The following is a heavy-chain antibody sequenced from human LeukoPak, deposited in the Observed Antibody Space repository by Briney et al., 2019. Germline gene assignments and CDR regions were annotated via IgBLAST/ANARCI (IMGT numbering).Heavy chain of an antibody. D-gene: IGHD2-2*01. V-gene: IGHV1-69*13. CDR3: ASLSAQYQLLPILYYYYMDV. Sequence: SVKVSCKASGGTFSSYAISWVRQAPGQGHEWMGGVIPIFGTANYAQKFQGRVTITADESTSTAYMELSSLRSEDTAVYYCASLSAQYQLLPILYYYYMDVWGKGTTVTVSS. J-gene: IGHJ6*03. CDR2: VIPIFGTA. CDR1: GGTFSSYA.